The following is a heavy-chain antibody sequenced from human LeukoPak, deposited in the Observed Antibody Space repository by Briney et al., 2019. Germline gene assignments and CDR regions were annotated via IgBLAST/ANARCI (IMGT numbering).Heavy chain of an antibody. V-gene: IGHV3-30*18. Sequence: PGRSLRLSCAASGFTFSSYGMHWVRQAPGKGLEGVAVISYDGSNKYYADSVKGRFTISRDNSKNTLYLQMNSLRVEDRAVYYCAKGRGALRLGELSSGYFDYWGQGTLVTVSS. J-gene: IGHJ4*02. CDR1: GFTFSSYG. CDR2: ISYDGSNK. CDR3: AKGRGALRLGELSSGYFDY. D-gene: IGHD3-16*02.